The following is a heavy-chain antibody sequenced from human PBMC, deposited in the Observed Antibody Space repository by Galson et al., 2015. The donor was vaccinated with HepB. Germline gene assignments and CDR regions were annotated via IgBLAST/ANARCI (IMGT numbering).Heavy chain of an antibody. CDR3: AKDIGIAAAGTGFDY. J-gene: IGHJ4*02. CDR2: ISWNSGSI. CDR1: GFTFDDYA. D-gene: IGHD6-13*01. Sequence: SLRLSCAASGFTFDDYAMHWVRQAPGKGLEWVSGISWNSGSIGYADSVKGRFTISRDNAKNSLYLQMNSLRAEDTALYYCAKDIGIAAAGTGFDYWGQGTLVTVSS. V-gene: IGHV3-9*01.